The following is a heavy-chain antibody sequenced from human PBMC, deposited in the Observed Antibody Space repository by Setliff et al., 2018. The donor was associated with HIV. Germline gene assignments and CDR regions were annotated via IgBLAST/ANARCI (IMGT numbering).Heavy chain of an antibody. D-gene: IGHD2-8*01. CDR2: INPKSGDT. V-gene: IGHV1-2*02. J-gene: IGHJ4*02. CDR3: LSDVDGANGGF. Sequence: ASVKVSCKTSGYTFTSYHLHWLRQAPGQGLEWMGWINPKSGDTKYAQTFQGRVTMTRDTSTNTAYMEVNSLTSDDTAVYYCLSDVDGANGGFWGQGSLVTVSS. CDR1: GYTFTSYH.